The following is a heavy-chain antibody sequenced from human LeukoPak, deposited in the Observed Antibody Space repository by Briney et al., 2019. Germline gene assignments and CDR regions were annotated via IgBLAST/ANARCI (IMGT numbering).Heavy chain of an antibody. J-gene: IGHJ4*02. CDR3: ARDGRITMVRGGFDY. CDR1: GFTFSSYS. Sequence: PGGSLRLSCAASGFTFSSYSMNWVRQAPGKGLEWVSSISSSSSYIYYADSVKGRFTISRDNAKNSLYLQMNSLRAEDTAVYYCARDGRITMVRGGFDYWGQGTLVTVSS. D-gene: IGHD3-10*01. V-gene: IGHV3-21*01. CDR2: ISSSSSYI.